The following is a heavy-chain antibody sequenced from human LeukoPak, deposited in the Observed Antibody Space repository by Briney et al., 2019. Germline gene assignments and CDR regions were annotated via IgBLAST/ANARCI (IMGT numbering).Heavy chain of an antibody. J-gene: IGHJ6*02. Sequence: ASVKVSCKASGGTFSSYAISWVRQAPGQGLEWMGWINPNSGGTNYAQKFQGWVTMTRDTSISTAYMELSRLRSDDTAVYYCASGLLAAAGSLNYYGMDVWGQGTTVTVSS. CDR2: INPNSGGT. CDR3: ASGLLAAAGSLNYYGMDV. V-gene: IGHV1-2*04. CDR1: GGTFSSYA. D-gene: IGHD6-13*01.